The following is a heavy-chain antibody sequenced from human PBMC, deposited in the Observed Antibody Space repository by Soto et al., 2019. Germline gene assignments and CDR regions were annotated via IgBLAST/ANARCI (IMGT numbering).Heavy chain of an antibody. J-gene: IGHJ6*02. CDR3: ARERGIVVVPAARNYYYYDMDV. CDR2: ISAYNGNT. Sequence: ASVKVSCKASDYTFTSYGISWVRQAPGQGLEWMGWISAYNGNTNYAQKLQGRVTMTTDTSTSTAYMELRSLRSDDTAVYYCARERGIVVVPAARNYYYYDMDVWGQGTTVTVSS. D-gene: IGHD2-2*01. V-gene: IGHV1-18*01. CDR1: DYTFTSYG.